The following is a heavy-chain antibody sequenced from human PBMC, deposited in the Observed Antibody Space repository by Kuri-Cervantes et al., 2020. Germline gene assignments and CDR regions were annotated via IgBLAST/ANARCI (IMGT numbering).Heavy chain of an antibody. J-gene: IGHJ6*03. V-gene: IGHV4-4*07. D-gene: IGHD6-19*01. CDR3: ARHAYSSGWSYYYYYMDV. CDR2: IYISGTT. CDR1: GASISSYY. Sequence: SETLSLTCTVSGASISSYYWSWIRQPAGKGLEWIGRIYISGTTIYNPSLKSRVTISVDKSKNQFSLKLSSVTAADTAVYYCARHAYSSGWSYYYYYMDVWGKGTTVTVSS.